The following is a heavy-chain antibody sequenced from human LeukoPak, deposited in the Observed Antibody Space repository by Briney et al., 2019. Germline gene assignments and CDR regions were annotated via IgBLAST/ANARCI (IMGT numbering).Heavy chain of an antibody. J-gene: IGHJ4*02. V-gene: IGHV3-33*01. D-gene: IGHD3-10*01. CDR3: GRDSSYGVDY. CDR1: GFTLSNSG. Sequence: PGGSLRLSCAASGFTLSNSGMHWVRQAPGKGLEWVAVMWHDGGSQYYADPVKGRFTISRENSKNTLYLQMNSLRAEDTAVYYCGRDSSYGVDYWGQGTLVTVSS. CDR2: MWHDGGSQ.